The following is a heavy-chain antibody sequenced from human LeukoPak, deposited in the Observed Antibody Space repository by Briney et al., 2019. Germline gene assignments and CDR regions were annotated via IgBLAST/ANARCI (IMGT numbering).Heavy chain of an antibody. CDR3: ARGSTPGDGYNYRSKYYFDY. V-gene: IGHV1-18*01. D-gene: IGHD5-24*01. Sequence: ASVKVSCKASGYTFTSYGISWVRQAPGQGLEWMGWISAYNGNTNYAQKLQGRVTMTTDTSTSTAYMELRSLRSDDTAVYYCARGSTPGDGYNYRSKYYFDYWGQGTLVTVSS. CDR1: GYTFTSYG. CDR2: ISAYNGNT. J-gene: IGHJ4*02.